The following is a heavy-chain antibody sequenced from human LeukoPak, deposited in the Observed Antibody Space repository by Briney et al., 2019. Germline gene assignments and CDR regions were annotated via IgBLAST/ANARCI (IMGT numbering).Heavy chain of an antibody. CDR3: ARDGGDYSNYKPYDY. J-gene: IGHJ4*02. V-gene: IGHV3-74*01. CDR2: INSDGSAT. Sequence: GGSLRLSCAASGFTFGSPWMHWVRQAPGKGLVWVSRINSDGSATAYADSVKGRFTISRDNAENTLYLQMNSLRAEDTAVYYCARDGGDYSNYKPYDYWGQGTLVTVSS. D-gene: IGHD4-11*01. CDR1: GFTFGSPW.